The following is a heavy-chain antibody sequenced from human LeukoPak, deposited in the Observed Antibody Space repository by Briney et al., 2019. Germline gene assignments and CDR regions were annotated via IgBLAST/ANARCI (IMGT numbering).Heavy chain of an antibody. D-gene: IGHD2/OR15-2a*01. CDR2: INYSGGT. J-gene: IGHJ4*02. CDR1: GVSLSSYY. V-gene: IGHV4-34*01. Sequence: SETLSLTCTVSGVSLSSYYWSWIRQPPGKGLEWIGEINYSGGTHYNPYLQSRVTISIDTSKKQFSLKLSSVIAAATARYYCARGKVFSVWGQGTLVTVSS. CDR3: ARGKVFSV.